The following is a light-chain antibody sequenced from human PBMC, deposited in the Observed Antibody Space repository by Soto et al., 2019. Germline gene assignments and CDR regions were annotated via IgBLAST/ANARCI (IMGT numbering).Light chain of an antibody. CDR3: QQYNTYSWT. CDR1: QSISSW. Sequence: DIQMTQSPSTLSASVGDRVTITCRASQSISSWLAWYQQRPGKAPKLLIYKAYKLQSGVQARFSGSGSGTEFTLTIRSLQPDDFATYYCQQYNTYSWTFGQGTKVDNK. V-gene: IGKV1-5*03. CDR2: KAY. J-gene: IGKJ1*01.